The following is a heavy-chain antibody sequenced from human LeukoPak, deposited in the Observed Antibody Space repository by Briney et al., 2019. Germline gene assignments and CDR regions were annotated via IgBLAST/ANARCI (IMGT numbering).Heavy chain of an antibody. D-gene: IGHD4-17*01. CDR1: GYTFTGYY. V-gene: IGHV1-2*06. CDR2: INPNSGGT. J-gene: IGHJ4*02. CDR3: ARGGDGDYDHQYPDY. Sequence: ASVKVSCKVSGYTFTGYYMHWVRQAPGQGLEWMGRINPNSGGTNYAQKFQGRVTMTRDTSISTAYMELSRLRSDDTAVYYCARGGDGDYDHQYPDYWGQGTLVTVSS.